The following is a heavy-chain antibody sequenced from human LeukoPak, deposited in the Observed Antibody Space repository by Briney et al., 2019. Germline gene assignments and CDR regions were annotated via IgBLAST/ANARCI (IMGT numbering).Heavy chain of an antibody. CDR3: ARGFTAPYAFDI. D-gene: IGHD3-16*01. J-gene: IGHJ3*02. CDR1: GYTFTSYG. CDR2: IIPIFGTA. Sequence: SVKVSCKASGYTFTSYGISWVRQAPGQGLEWMGGIIPIFGTANYAQKFQGRVTITADESTSTAYMELSSLRSEDTAVYYCARGFTAPYAFDIWGQGTMVTVSS. V-gene: IGHV1-69*13.